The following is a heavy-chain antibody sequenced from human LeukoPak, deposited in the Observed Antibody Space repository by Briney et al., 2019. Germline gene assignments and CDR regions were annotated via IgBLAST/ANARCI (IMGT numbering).Heavy chain of an antibody. J-gene: IGHJ4*02. CDR1: GFTVSSNY. Sequence: GGSLRLSCAASGFTVSSNYMSWVRQAPGRGLEWVSVIYSGGSTYYADSVKGRFTISRDNSKNTLYLQMNSLRAEDTAVYYCAKNRHYYDSSGPWGQGTLVTVSS. CDR3: AKNRHYYDSSGP. CDR2: IYSGGST. D-gene: IGHD3-22*01. V-gene: IGHV3-66*01.